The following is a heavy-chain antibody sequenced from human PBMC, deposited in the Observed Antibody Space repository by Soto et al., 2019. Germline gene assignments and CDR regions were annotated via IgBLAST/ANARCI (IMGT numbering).Heavy chain of an antibody. V-gene: IGHV4-38-2*01. J-gene: IGHJ4*02. CDR3: ARNDYGDDARIEY. CDR1: VFSISRGYY. D-gene: IGHD4-17*01. CDR2: IYQSGRS. Sequence: SETLSLTCSFSVFSISRGYYWAWVRQPPGKGLEWIGTIYQSGRSFHNPSLKSRSTISVDTSLNQFFLRLNSVTAADTAVYFCARNDYGDDARIEYWGQGTLVNVSS.